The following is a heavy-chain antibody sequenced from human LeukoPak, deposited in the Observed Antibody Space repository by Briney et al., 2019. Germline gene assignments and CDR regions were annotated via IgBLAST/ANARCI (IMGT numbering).Heavy chain of an antibody. J-gene: IGHJ6*02. V-gene: IGHV3-30-3*01. CDR2: ISYDGSNK. D-gene: IGHD4-17*01. CDR3: ARVMTTTYFPYYYYGMDV. CDR1: GFTFSSYA. Sequence: GGSLRLSRAASGFTFSSYAMHWVRQAPGKGLEWVAVISYDGSNKYYADSVKGRFTISRDNSKNTLYLQMNSLRAEDTAVYYCARVMTTTYFPYYYYGMDVWGQGTTVTVSS.